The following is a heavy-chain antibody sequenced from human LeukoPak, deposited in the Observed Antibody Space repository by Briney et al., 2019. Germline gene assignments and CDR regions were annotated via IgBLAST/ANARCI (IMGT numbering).Heavy chain of an antibody. J-gene: IGHJ6*04. V-gene: IGHV4-61*01. D-gene: IGHD5-12*01. CDR2: IYYSGST. CDR1: GGSFISGSHY. CDR3: ARDYLILATNYYFYYGMDV. Sequence: SETLSLTCTVSGGSFISGSHYWTWLRQSPGRGLEWIGYIYYSGSTNYNPSLKSRVTISVDTSKNQFSLKLSAVTAADTAVYYCARDYLILATNYYFYYGMDVWGKGTTVIVSS.